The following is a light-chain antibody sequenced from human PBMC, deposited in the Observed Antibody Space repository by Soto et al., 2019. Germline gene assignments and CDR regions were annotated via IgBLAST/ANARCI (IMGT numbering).Light chain of an antibody. Sequence: QSVLTQPPSVSAAPGQKVTISCSGSTSNIENNYVSWYQQLPGTAPKLLIFDNYKRPSGIPDRFSGSKSGTSATLGITGLQTGDEADYYCGTWDSSLSAYVFGNGTKLTVL. CDR1: TSNIENNY. J-gene: IGLJ1*01. CDR3: GTWDSSLSAYV. V-gene: IGLV1-51*01. CDR2: DNY.